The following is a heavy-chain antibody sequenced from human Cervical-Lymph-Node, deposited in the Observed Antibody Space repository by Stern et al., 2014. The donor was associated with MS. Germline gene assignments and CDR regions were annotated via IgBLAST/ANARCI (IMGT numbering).Heavy chain of an antibody. CDR1: GFTFSTSA. V-gene: IGHV3-30-3*01. Sequence: VQLVESGGGVVQPGRSLRLSCAASGFTFSTSAMHWVRQAPGKGLEWVAVISFAGNSKYYADSVKGRCTISGDNSKNTLYLQMNSLRAEDTAVYYCARDRWKYYDSSGYFADYWGQGTLVTVSS. J-gene: IGHJ4*02. CDR2: ISFAGNSK. CDR3: ARDRWKYYDSSGYFADY. D-gene: IGHD3-22*01.